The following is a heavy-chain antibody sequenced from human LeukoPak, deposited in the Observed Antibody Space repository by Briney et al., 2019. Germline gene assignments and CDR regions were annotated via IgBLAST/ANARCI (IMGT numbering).Heavy chain of an antibody. CDR3: ARDLGTGSFDY. D-gene: IGHD3-10*01. Sequence: GGSLRLSCAASGFTFSSYAMSWVRQAPGKGLEWVAVIWYDGSNKYYADSVKGRFTISRDNSKNTLYLQMNSLRAEDTAVYYCARDLGTGSFDYWGQGTLVTVSS. CDR1: GFTFSSYA. J-gene: IGHJ4*02. V-gene: IGHV3-33*08. CDR2: IWYDGSNK.